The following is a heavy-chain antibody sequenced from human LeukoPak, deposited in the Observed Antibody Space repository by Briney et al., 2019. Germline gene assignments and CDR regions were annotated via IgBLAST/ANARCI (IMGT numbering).Heavy chain of an antibody. CDR2: ISAYNGNT. J-gene: IGHJ5*02. Sequence: ASVKVSCKASGYTFTSYGISWVRQAPGQGLEWMEWISAYNGNTNYAQKLQGRVTMTTDTSTSTAYMELRSLRSDDTAVYYCARDREEFNCGGDCYSSGWFDPWGQGTLVTVSS. CDR1: GYTFTSYG. CDR3: ARDREEFNCGGDCYSSGWFDP. D-gene: IGHD2-21*01. V-gene: IGHV1-18*01.